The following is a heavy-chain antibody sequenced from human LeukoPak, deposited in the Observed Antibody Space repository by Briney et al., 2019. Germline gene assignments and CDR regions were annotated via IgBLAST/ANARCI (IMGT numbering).Heavy chain of an antibody. CDR2: INHSGST. Sequence: SETLSLTCAVYGGSFSGYYWSWIRQPPGKGLEWIGEINHSGSTNYNPSLKSRVTISVDTSKNPFSLKLSSVTAADTAVYYCARPSGSYFRYDAFDIWGQGTMVTVSS. CDR1: GGSFSGYY. V-gene: IGHV4-34*01. D-gene: IGHD1-26*01. J-gene: IGHJ3*02. CDR3: ARPSGSYFRYDAFDI.